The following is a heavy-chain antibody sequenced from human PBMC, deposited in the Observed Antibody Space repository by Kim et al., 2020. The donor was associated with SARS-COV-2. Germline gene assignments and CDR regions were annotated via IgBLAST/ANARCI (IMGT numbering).Heavy chain of an antibody. Sequence: GGSLRLSCAASGFTFSSYAMHWVRQAPGKGLEWVAVISYDGSNKYYADSVKGRFTISRDNSKNTLYLQMNSLRAEDTAVYYCARESVPCYYFDYWGQGTLGTGFS. CDR2: ISYDGSNK. J-gene: IGHJ4*02. V-gene: IGHV3-30*04. CDR1: GFTFSSYA. CDR3: ARESVPCYYFDY.